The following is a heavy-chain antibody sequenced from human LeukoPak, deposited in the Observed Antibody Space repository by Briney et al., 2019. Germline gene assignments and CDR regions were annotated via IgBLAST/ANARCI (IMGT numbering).Heavy chain of an antibody. CDR1: GFILSDYH. Sequence: GGSLRLSCAASGFILSDYHMSWIRQAPGKGLEWVSYNSPGGDEVYFADSVKGRFTISRDNAKNSLFLQMSSLTAEDTAVYYCSGGRDIAVAGPGGYFDYWGQGSLVTVSS. CDR2: NSPGGDEV. J-gene: IGHJ4*02. D-gene: IGHD6-19*01. V-gene: IGHV3-11*01. CDR3: SGGRDIAVAGPGGYFDY.